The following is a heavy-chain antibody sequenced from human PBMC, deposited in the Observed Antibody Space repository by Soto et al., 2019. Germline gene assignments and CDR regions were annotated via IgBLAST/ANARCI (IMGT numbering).Heavy chain of an antibody. J-gene: IGHJ4*02. V-gene: IGHV1-69*13. CDR1: GGTFSSYA. CDR2: IIPIFGTA. CDR3: ARDRLHRTSSITFDY. D-gene: IGHD2-21*01. Sequence: SVKVSCKASGGTFSSYAISWVRQAPGQGLEWMGGIIPIFGTANYAQKFQGRVTITADESTSTAYMELSSLRSEDTAVYYCARDRLHRTSSITFDYWGQGALVTVSS.